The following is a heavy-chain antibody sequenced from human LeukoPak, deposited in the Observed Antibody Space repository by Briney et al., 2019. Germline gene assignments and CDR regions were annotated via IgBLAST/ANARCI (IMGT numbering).Heavy chain of an antibody. V-gene: IGHV4-61*01. Sequence: SETLSLTCTVSGGSVSSGSYYWSWIRQSPGKGLEWIGYIYYSGSTNYNPSLKSRVTISVDTSKNQFSLKLSSVTAADTAMYYCARDPGRWQQLGYFDYWGQGTLVTVSS. D-gene: IGHD5-24*01. CDR1: GGSVSSGSYY. CDR3: ARDPGRWQQLGYFDY. CDR2: IYYSGST. J-gene: IGHJ4*02.